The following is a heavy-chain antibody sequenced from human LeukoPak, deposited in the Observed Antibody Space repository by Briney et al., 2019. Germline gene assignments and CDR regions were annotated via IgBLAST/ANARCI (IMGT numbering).Heavy chain of an antibody. D-gene: IGHD2-2*01. Sequence: SETLSLTCAVYGGSFSGYYWSWIRQPPGKGLEWIGEINHSGSTNYNPSLKSRVTISVDTSKNQFPLKLSSVTAADTAVYYCARATVVVPAAFRKYFDLWGRGTLVTVSS. CDR1: GGSFSGYY. CDR3: ARATVVVPAAFRKYFDL. CDR2: INHSGST. J-gene: IGHJ2*01. V-gene: IGHV4-34*01.